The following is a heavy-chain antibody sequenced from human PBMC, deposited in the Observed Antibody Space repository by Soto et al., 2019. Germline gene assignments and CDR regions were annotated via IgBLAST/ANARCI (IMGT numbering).Heavy chain of an antibody. CDR1: GFTFSNYG. CDR2: ISYDGSNK. V-gene: IGHV3-30*18. CDR3: AKISPTYYDFWSGYTSFDY. J-gene: IGHJ4*02. D-gene: IGHD3-3*01. Sequence: GGSLRLSCAASGFTFSNYGMHWVRQAPGKGLEWVAVISYDGSNKYYADSVKGRFTISRDNSKNTLYLQMNSLRAEDTAVYYCAKISPTYYDFWSGYTSFDYWGQGTLVTVSS.